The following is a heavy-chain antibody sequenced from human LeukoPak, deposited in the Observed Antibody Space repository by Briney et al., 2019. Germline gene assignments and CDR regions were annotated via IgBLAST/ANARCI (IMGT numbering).Heavy chain of an antibody. CDR3: AREARGGRVYYYMDV. V-gene: IGHV3-30*02. CDR2: IRYDGSNK. D-gene: IGHD2-15*01. Sequence: PGGSLRLSCAASGFTFSSYGMHWVRQAPGKGLEWVAFIRYDGSNKYYADSVKGRFTISRDNSKNTLYLQMNSLRAEDMAVYYCAREARGGRVYYYMDVWGKGTTVTVSS. J-gene: IGHJ6*03. CDR1: GFTFSSYG.